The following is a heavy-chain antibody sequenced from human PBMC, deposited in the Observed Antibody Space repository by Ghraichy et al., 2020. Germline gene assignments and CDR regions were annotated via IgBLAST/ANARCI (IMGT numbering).Heavy chain of an antibody. V-gene: IGHV4-61*01. CDR3: ARDHGYSSRFLVA. CDR2: IYYSGST. Sequence: SETLSLTCTVSGGSVSSGSYYWSWIRQPPGKGLEWIGYIYYSGSTNYNPSLKSRVTISVDTSKNQFSLKLSSVTAADTAVYYCARDHGYSSRFLVAWGQGTLVTVSS. D-gene: IGHD6-13*01. CDR1: GGSVSSGSYY. J-gene: IGHJ5*02.